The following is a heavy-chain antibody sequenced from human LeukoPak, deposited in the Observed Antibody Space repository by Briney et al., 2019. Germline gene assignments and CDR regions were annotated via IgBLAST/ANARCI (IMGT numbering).Heavy chain of an antibody. D-gene: IGHD2-15*01. V-gene: IGHV3-21*01. CDR2: ISSSSSYI. J-gene: IGHJ4*02. Sequence: GGSLRLSCAASGFTFSSYSMNWVRQAPGKGLEWVSSISSSSSYIYYADSVKGRFAISRDNAKNSLYLQMNSLRAEDTAVYYCARDPHVVVVADGDYWGQGTLVTVSS. CDR1: GFTFSSYS. CDR3: ARDPHVVVVADGDY.